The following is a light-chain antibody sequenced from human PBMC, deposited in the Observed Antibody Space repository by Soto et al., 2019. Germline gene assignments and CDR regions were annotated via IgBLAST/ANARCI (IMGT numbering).Light chain of an antibody. CDR2: DVA. V-gene: IGLV2-14*01. Sequence: QSALTQPVSVSGSPGQSITIPCTGTSSDIGAYDSVSWYQQYPGKAPKLIIYDVANRPSGVSDRLSGSKSGNTASMTISGLQAEDEADYYYSSYTTISTLVLRGGTKLTVL. CDR1: SSDIGAYDS. CDR3: SSYTTISTLV. J-gene: IGLJ3*02.